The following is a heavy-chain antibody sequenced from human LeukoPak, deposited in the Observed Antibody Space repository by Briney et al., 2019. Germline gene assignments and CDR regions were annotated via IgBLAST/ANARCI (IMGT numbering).Heavy chain of an antibody. CDR1: GYTFTGYY. J-gene: IGHJ5*02. V-gene: IGHV1-2*02. CDR3: ARAPITMVRGASWFDP. D-gene: IGHD3-10*01. CDR2: INPNSGGT. Sequence: ASVKVSCKASGYTFTGYYMHWVRQAPGQGLEWMGWINPNSGGTNYAQKFQGRVTMTRDTSISTAYMELSRLRSDDTAVYYCARAPITMVRGASWFDPWGQGTLVTVSS.